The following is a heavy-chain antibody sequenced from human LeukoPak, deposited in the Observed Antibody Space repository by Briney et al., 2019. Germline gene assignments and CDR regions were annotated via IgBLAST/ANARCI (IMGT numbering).Heavy chain of an antibody. V-gene: IGHV4-59*01. CDR1: GGSISSYY. D-gene: IGHD3-10*01. Sequence: SETLSLTCTVSGGSISSYYWSWIRQPPGKGLEWIGYIYYSGTTNYNPSLKSRVTISVDTSKNQFSLKLSSVTAADTAVYYCARSRLWFGELPSYFDYWGQGTLVTVSS. J-gene: IGHJ4*02. CDR2: IYYSGTT. CDR3: ARSRLWFGELPSYFDY.